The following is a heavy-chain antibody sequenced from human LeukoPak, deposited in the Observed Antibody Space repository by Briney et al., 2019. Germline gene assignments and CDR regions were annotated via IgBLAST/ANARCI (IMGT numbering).Heavy chain of an antibody. CDR2: IYYSGST. J-gene: IGHJ4*02. CDR3: ARFIAVAGTENFDY. Sequence: SETLSLTCTVSGGSVSSGSYYSSWIRQPPGKGLEWIGYIYYSGSTNYNPSLKSRVTISVDTSKNQFSLKLSSVTAADTAVYYCARFIAVAGTENFDYWGQGTLVTVSS. CDR1: GGSVSSGSYY. V-gene: IGHV4-61*01. D-gene: IGHD6-19*01.